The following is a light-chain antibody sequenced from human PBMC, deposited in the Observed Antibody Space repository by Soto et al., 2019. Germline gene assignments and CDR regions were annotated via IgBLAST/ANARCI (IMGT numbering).Light chain of an antibody. V-gene: IGKV1-5*03. Sequence: DIQMTQSPSILSASVGDRVTITCRASQSISNWLAWYQQKPGKAPKLLIYKASSLESGVPSRFSGSGSGTEFTVTISSLRPDDFATYYCQQYDSYPWTFGQGTKVEIK. CDR3: QQYDSYPWT. CDR2: KAS. CDR1: QSISNW. J-gene: IGKJ1*01.